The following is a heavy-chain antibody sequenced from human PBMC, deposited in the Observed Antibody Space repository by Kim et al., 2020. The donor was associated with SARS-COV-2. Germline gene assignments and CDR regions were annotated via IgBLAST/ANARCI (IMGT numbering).Heavy chain of an antibody. Sequence: GGSLRLSCAASGFTFSSYAMSWVRQAPGKGLEWVSAISGSGGSTYYADSVKGRFTISRDNSKNTLYLQMNSLRAEDTAVYYCAKDLVPSWGQHVFGRTGPYYFVYWDRGTLVTVSS. CDR1: GFTFSSYA. CDR2: ISGSGGST. V-gene: IGHV3-23*01. J-gene: IGHJ4*02. CDR3: AKDLVPSWGQHVFGRTGPYYFVY. D-gene: IGHD6-6*01.